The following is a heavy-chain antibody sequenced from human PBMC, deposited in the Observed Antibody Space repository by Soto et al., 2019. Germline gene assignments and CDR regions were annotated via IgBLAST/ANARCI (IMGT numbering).Heavy chain of an antibody. D-gene: IGHD5-12*01. CDR1: GGTFSSYA. J-gene: IGHJ6*02. Sequence: QVQLVQSGAEVKKPGSSVKVSCKASGGTFSSYAISWVRQAPGQGLEWMGGIIPIFGTANYAQKFQGRVTITADESTSTEYRELSSMRSEDTAVYYCARGPGGWLQSESNTEPYYYGMDVWGLGTTVTVSS. V-gene: IGHV1-69*12. CDR2: IIPIFGTA. CDR3: ARGPGGWLQSESNTEPYYYGMDV.